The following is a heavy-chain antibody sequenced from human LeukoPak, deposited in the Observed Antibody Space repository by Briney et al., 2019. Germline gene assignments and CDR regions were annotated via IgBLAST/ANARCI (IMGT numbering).Heavy chain of an antibody. D-gene: IGHD3-10*01. CDR2: IYPGDSDT. J-gene: IGHJ5*02. V-gene: IGHV5-51*01. CDR1: GYRFTSYW. CDR3: ARRSTGSGFVDP. Sequence: GESLQISCKGSGYRFTSYWVGGVRRLPGKGLEWMGIIYPGDSDTRYSPSFQGQVTISADKSISTAYLQWSSLKASDTAMYYCARRSTGSGFVDPWGQGTLVTVSS.